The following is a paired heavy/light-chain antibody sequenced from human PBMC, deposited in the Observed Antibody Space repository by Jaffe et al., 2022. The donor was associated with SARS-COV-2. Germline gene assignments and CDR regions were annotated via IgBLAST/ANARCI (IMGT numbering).Heavy chain of an antibody. Sequence: HVQLVQSGAEVKKPGASVKVSCQTSGYIFTSFAMHWVRQAPGQRLEWMGWFNAGNTKTRYSQEFQGRVTFTRDTSASAAYMELSSLTSEDTAVYFCARDLTDVGLYYYGMDVWGQGTTVTVSS. CDR2: FNAGNTKT. CDR1: GYIFTSFA. V-gene: IGHV1-3*01. CDR3: ARDLTDVGLYYYGMDV. J-gene: IGHJ6*02. D-gene: IGHD2-15*01.
Light chain of an antibody. CDR1: SSNIGRNT. Sequence: QSVLTQPPSASGTPGQRVTLSCSGSSSNIGRNTVNWYQQLPGTAPKLLMYNSYQRPSGVPDRFSGSKSGTSASLAISGLQSEDEADYYCAARDDSLNGVVFGGGTKLTVL. V-gene: IGLV1-44*01. J-gene: IGLJ2*01. CDR3: AARDDSLNGVV. CDR2: NSY.